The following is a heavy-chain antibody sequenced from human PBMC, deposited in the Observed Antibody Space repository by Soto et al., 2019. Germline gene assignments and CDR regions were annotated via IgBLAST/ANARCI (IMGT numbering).Heavy chain of an antibody. CDR2: ITCNGGNI. CDR3: AKGRSSMIVVVMDY. D-gene: IGHD3-22*01. CDR1: TVNFGTYG. V-gene: IGHV3-9*01. Sequence: GGSLRLSCAASTVNFGTYGMHWVRQGPGMGLEWVSGITCNGGNIIYADSVKGRFTISRDNAKRTLYLQMNSLRPEDTALYYCAKGRSSMIVVVMDYWGQGTPVTVSS. J-gene: IGHJ4*02.